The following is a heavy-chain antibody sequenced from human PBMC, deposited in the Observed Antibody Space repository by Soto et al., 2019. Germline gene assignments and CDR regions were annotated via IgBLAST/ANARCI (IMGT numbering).Heavy chain of an antibody. Sequence: GGSLRLSCAASGFSFSSYCSNWVRQAPEKGLEWVSSISSSSIYIYYADSVKGRFTISRDNAKNSLYLQMNSLRAEDTAVYYCARGARYNWNYDWFDPWGQGTLVTVSS. CDR3: ARGARYNWNYDWFDP. D-gene: IGHD1-7*01. J-gene: IGHJ5*02. CDR2: ISSSSIYI. CDR1: GFSFSSYC. V-gene: IGHV3-21*01.